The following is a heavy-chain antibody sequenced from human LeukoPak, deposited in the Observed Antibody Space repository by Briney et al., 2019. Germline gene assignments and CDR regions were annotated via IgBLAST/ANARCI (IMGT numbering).Heavy chain of an antibody. Sequence: ASVKVSCKASGYTFTGYYMHWVRQAPGQGLEWMGWINLNSGGTNYAQKFQGRVTMTRDTSISTAYMELSRLRSDDTAVYYCARSHSSGWYPPFDYWGQGTLVTVSS. CDR1: GYTFTGYY. CDR2: INLNSGGT. D-gene: IGHD6-19*01. CDR3: ARSHSSGWYPPFDY. V-gene: IGHV1-2*02. J-gene: IGHJ4*02.